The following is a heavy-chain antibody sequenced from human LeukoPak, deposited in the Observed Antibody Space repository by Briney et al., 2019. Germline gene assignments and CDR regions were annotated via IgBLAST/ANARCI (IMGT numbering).Heavy chain of an antibody. J-gene: IGHJ4*02. CDR1: GYTFTSYA. CDR2: INTNTENP. CDR3: ARKEYFDWSSLK. D-gene: IGHD3-9*01. Sequence: GASVTVSCKASGYTFTSYAINWVRQAPGQGLEWMGWINTNTENPTYAQGFTGRFVFPLDSSVSTAYLQISSLKTDDSAMYFCARKEYFDWSSLKWGQGTLVTVSS. V-gene: IGHV7-4-1*02.